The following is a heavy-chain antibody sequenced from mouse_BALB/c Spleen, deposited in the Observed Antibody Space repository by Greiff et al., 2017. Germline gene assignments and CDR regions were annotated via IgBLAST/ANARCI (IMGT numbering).Heavy chain of an antibody. CDR2: IYPGSGST. V-gene: IGHV1S22*01. CDR3: TRSDTGAY. D-gene: IGHD1-1*01. Sequence: LQQPGSELVRPGASVKLSCKASGYTFTSYWMHWVKQRPGQGLEWIGNIYPGSGSTNYDEKFTSKATLTVDTSSSTAYMQLSSLTSEDSAVYYCTRSDTGAYWGQGTLVTVSA. CDR1: GYTFTSYW. J-gene: IGHJ3*01.